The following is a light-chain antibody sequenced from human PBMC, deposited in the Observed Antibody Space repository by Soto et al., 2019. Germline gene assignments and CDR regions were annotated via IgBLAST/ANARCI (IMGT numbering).Light chain of an antibody. CDR3: GSWDSSLSGYV. Sequence: QSVLTQPPSVSAAPGQKVTISCSGSSSNIGGNSVSWYQQLPGTAPKLLIYDDNKRPSGIPDRFSGSKSGPSATLGITGFQTGDEADYYCGSWDSSLSGYVVGTGTKVTVL. CDR2: DDN. CDR1: SSNIGGNS. V-gene: IGLV1-51*01. J-gene: IGLJ1*01.